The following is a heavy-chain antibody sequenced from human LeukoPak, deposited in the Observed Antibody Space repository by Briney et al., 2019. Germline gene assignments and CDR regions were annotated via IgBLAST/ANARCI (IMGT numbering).Heavy chain of an antibody. CDR1: GFTFSSYA. D-gene: IGHD3-22*01. CDR2: ISWNSGSI. Sequence: PGGSLRLSCAASGFTFSSYAMHWVRQAPGKGLEWVSGISWNSGSIGYADSMKGRFTISRDNAKNSLYLQMNSLRAEDTALYYCAKASRRGVVVITSYFDYWGQGTLVTVSS. V-gene: IGHV3-9*01. CDR3: AKASRRGVVVITSYFDY. J-gene: IGHJ4*02.